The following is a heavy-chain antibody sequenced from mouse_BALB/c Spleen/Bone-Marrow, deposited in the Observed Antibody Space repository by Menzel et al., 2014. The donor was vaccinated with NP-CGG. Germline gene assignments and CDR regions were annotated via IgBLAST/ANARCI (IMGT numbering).Heavy chain of an antibody. Sequence: VQLQQSGAELVRPGSSVKISCKASGYAFSVYWMNWVKQRPGQGLEWIGQIYPGDGDTNYNGKFKGRATLTADKSSNTAYMQLSSLTSEDSAVYFCARGGISVDYWGQGTTLIVSS. V-gene: IGHV1-80*01. CDR2: IYPGDGDT. CDR3: ARGGISVDY. CDR1: GYAFSVYW. J-gene: IGHJ2*01.